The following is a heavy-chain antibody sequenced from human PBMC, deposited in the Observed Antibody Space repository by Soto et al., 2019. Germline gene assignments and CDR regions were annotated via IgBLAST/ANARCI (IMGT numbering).Heavy chain of an antibody. CDR2: ISAYNGNT. CDR3: ARSCSGGSCYWYYGMDV. D-gene: IGHD2-15*01. V-gene: IGHV1-18*01. J-gene: IGHJ6*02. CDR1: GYTFTSYG. Sequence: QVQLVQSGAEVKKPGASVKVSCKASGYTFTSYGISWVRQAPGQGLEWMGWISAYNGNTNYAQKLQGRVTMTTDTSTSTAYMELRSLRSDDTAVYYCARSCSGGSCYWYYGMDVWGQGTTVTVSS.